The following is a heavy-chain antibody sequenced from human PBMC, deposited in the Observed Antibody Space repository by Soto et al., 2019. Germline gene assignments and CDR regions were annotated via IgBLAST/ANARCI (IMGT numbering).Heavy chain of an antibody. Sequence: VQVLESGGDLVQPGGSLRLSCAVSGFTFSSYAMNWVRQAPGKGLEWVSGLSGSSNNTYYEDSVKGRLTVSRNNSNKTLYLQMNSLRADYTAVNYCARDYDFWSGPVWGQGTTVTVSS. J-gene: IGHJ6*02. D-gene: IGHD3-3*01. V-gene: IGHV3-23*01. CDR3: ARDYDFWSGPV. CDR1: GFTFSSYA. CDR2: LSGSSNNT.